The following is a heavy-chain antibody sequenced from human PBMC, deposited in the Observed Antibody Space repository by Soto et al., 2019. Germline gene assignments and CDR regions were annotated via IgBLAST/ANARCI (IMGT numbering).Heavy chain of an antibody. CDR2: LVVGSGNT. D-gene: IGHD1-26*01. Sequence: ASVKVSCKASGFTFTSSAMQWVRQARGQRLEWIGWLVVGSGNTNYAQKFQERVTITRDMSTSTAYMELSSLRSEDTAVYYCAADGGSYYYYGRDVWGQGTTVTVSS. CDR3: AADGGSYYYYGRDV. J-gene: IGHJ6*02. V-gene: IGHV1-58*02. CDR1: GFTFTSSA.